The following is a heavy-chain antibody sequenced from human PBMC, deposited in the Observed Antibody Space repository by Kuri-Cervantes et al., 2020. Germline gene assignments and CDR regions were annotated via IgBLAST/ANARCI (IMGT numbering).Heavy chain of an antibody. Sequence: GESLKISCAASGFTFSSYWMSWVRQAPGKGLEWVANIKQDGSEKYYVDSVKGRFTISRDNAKNSLYLQMNSLRVDDTAVYFCARYSGSNGFVCWGQGTLVTVSS. CDR3: ARYSGSNGFVC. V-gene: IGHV3-7*01. J-gene: IGHJ4*02. CDR1: GFTFSSYW. CDR2: IKQDGSEK. D-gene: IGHD1-26*01.